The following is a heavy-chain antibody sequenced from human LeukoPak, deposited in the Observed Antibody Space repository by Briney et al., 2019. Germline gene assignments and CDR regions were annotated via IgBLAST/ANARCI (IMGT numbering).Heavy chain of an antibody. CDR3: ARGHVYYDILTGYRSYAFDI. CDR1: GFTFSRYW. Sequence: GGSLRLSCAASGFTFSRYWMSWVRQAPGKGLEWVANVKQDGSEKYYVDSVKGRFTISRDNAKNSLYLQMNSLRADDTAVYYCARGHVYYDILTGYRSYAFDIWGQGTMVTVSS. V-gene: IGHV3-7*01. D-gene: IGHD3-9*01. CDR2: VKQDGSEK. J-gene: IGHJ3*02.